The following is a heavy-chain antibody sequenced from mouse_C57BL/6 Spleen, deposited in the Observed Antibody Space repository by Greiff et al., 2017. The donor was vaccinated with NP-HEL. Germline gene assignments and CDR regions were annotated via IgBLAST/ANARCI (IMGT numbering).Heavy chain of an antibody. V-gene: IGHV1-64*01. J-gene: IGHJ2*01. CDR2: IHPNSGST. Sequence: QVQLKQPGAELVKPGASVKLSCKASGYTFTSYWMHWVKQRPGPGLEWIGMIHPNSGSTNYNEKFKSKATLTVDKSSSTAYMQLSSLTSEDSAVYYCARRSSVYYFDYWGQGTTLTVSS. CDR3: ARRSSVYYFDY. CDR1: GYTFTSYW.